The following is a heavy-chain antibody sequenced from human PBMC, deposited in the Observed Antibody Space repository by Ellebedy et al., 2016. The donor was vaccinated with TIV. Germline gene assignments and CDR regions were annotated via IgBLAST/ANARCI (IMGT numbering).Heavy chain of an antibody. Sequence: GGSLRLXXAASGFTFSAHSMNWVRQAPGKGLEWVVYISSTFNTIKYTGSVKGRFTISRDDAENSLSLQMDSLRVEDTAIYYCVRESPPGYSNGYYFDYWGQGTLVTVSS. V-gene: IGHV3-48*01. CDR1: GFTFSAHS. J-gene: IGHJ4*02. CDR2: ISSTFNTI. D-gene: IGHD5-18*01. CDR3: VRESPPGYSNGYYFDY.